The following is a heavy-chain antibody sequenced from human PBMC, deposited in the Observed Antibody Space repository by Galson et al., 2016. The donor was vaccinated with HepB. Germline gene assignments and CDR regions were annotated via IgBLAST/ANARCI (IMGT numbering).Heavy chain of an antibody. V-gene: IGHV3-30*18. J-gene: IGHJ4*02. CDR1: GFTFRNYG. CDR2: ISYDGSNK. CDR3: AKSGRYYGVDHFDY. D-gene: IGHD4-17*01. Sequence: SLRLSCAASGFTFRNYGMTWVRQAPGKGLEWVAVISYDGSNKYYADSVKGRLTISRDNSKNTLYLQMNSLRAEDTAVYYCAKSGRYYGVDHFDYWGQGTLVTGSS.